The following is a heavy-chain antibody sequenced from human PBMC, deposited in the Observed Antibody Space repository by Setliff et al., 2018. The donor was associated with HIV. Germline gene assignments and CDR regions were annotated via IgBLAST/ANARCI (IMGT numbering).Heavy chain of an antibody. J-gene: IGHJ5*02. CDR2: IDARGSA. D-gene: IGHD3-3*02. CDR1: GGSISSSLYY. V-gene: IGHV4-61*02. CDR3: ARDGSEHYPLEGWLDP. Sequence: PSETLSLTCTVSGGSISSSLYYWSWMHQAAGKGLEWIGRIDARGSANYNPSLNSRVTISVDTSKNHFSLTLSSVTAADTAVYYCARDGSEHYPLEGWLDPWGQGTLVTVSS.